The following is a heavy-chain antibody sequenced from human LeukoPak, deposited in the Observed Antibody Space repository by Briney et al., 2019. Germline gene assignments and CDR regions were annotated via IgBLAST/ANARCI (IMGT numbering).Heavy chain of an antibody. D-gene: IGHD3-22*01. CDR3: APIPRDYYDSSGYYYGLDY. CDR1: GFTFDDYA. V-gene: IGHV3-9*01. J-gene: IGHJ4*02. CDR2: ISWNSGSI. Sequence: GGSLRLSCAASGFTFDDYAMHWVRQAPGKGLEWVSGISWNSGSIGYADSVKGRFTIPRDNAKNSLYLQMNSLRAEDTALYYCAPIPRDYYDSSGYYYGLDYWGQGTLVTVSS.